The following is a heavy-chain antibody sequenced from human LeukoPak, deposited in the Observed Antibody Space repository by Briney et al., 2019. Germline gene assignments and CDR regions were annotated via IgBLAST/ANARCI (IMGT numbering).Heavy chain of an antibody. V-gene: IGHV1-46*01. CDR2: INPSGGST. J-gene: IGHJ4*02. D-gene: IGHD2-15*01. CDR3: ARDGHIARRGSCYSLNY. Sequence: ASVKVSCKASGYTFTSYYMHWVRQAPGQGLEWMGIINPSGGSTSYAQKFQGRVTMTRDTSTSTVYMELSSLRSEDTAVYYCARDGHIARRGSCYSLNYWGPGTLVTVSS. CDR1: GYTFTSYY.